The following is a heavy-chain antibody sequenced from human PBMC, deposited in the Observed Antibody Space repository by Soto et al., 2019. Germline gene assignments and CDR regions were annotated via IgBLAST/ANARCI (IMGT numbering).Heavy chain of an antibody. CDR2: ISSSSSYI. Sequence: CPACKLSISRCWMYCFQKNPGKGLEWVSSISSSSSYIYYADSVKGRFTISIDNAKNSLYLQMNSLRAEDTAVYYCAKDYGESVSWLLACWGQGTLVTVSS. J-gene: IGHJ4*02. D-gene: IGHD6-13*01. V-gene: IGHV3-21*01. CDR3: AKDYGESVSWLLAC. CDR1: KLSISRCW.